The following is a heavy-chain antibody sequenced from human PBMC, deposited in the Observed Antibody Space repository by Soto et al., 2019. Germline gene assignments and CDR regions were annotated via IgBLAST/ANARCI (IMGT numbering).Heavy chain of an antibody. J-gene: IGHJ4*02. CDR3: AGSAYCGGDCFRLFDY. Sequence: SETLSLTCAVSGDSISSTHWWTWVRQPPGKGLEWIGESHHSGSTNYNPSLKSRVTISLDKSKNQFSLTLSSVTAADTAVYYCAGSAYCGGDCFRLFDYWGRGTQVTVSS. V-gene: IGHV4-4*02. D-gene: IGHD2-21*02. CDR1: GDSISSTHW. CDR2: SHHSGST.